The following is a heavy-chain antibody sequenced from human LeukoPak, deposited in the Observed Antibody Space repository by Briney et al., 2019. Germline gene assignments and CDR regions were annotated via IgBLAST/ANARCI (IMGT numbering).Heavy chain of an antibody. CDR3: ARAPGDYDSSGYYYSRYYYYGMDV. V-gene: IGHV3-53*01. J-gene: IGHJ6*02. CDR2: IYSGGST. D-gene: IGHD3-22*01. CDR1: GFTVSSNY. Sequence: GRSLRLSCAASGFTVSSNYMSWVRQAPGKGLEWVSVIYSGGSTYYADSVKGRFTISRDNSKNTLYLQMNSLRAEDMAVYYCARAPGDYDSSGYYYSRYYYYGMDVWGQGTTVTVSS.